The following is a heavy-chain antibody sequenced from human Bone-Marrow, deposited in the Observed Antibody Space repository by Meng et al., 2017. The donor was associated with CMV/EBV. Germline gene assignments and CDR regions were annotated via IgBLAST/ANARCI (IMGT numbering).Heavy chain of an antibody. CDR2: IYYSGST. V-gene: IGHV4-61*01. Sequence: GSLRLSCTVSGGSVSSGSYYWSWIRQPPGKGLEWIGYIYYSGSTNYNPSLKSRVTISVDTSKNQFSLKLSSVTAADTAVYYCARETRTDYDFWSGYDYYYGMDVWGQGTTVTVSS. CDR3: ARETRTDYDFWSGYDYYYGMDV. J-gene: IGHJ6*02. D-gene: IGHD3-3*01. CDR1: GGSVSSGSYY.